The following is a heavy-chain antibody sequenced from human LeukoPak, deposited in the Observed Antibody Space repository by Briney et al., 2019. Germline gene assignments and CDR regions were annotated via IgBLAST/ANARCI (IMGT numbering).Heavy chain of an antibody. Sequence: PGGSLRLSCAASGFTFSSCGMHWVRQAPGKGLEWVAVIWNDGTNKYYADSVKGRFTISRDNSKNTLYLQMNSLRAEDTAVYYCARDLYADYVWGSFDYWGQGTLVTVSS. CDR3: ARDLYADYVWGSFDY. D-gene: IGHD3-16*01. CDR2: IWNDGTNK. CDR1: GFTFSSCG. J-gene: IGHJ4*02. V-gene: IGHV3-33*01.